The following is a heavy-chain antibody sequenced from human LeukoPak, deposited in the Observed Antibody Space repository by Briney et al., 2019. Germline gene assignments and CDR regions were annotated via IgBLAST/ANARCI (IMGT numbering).Heavy chain of an antibody. CDR2: IYSGGST. J-gene: IGHJ5*02. D-gene: IGHD5-18*01. CDR3: AKGAGGFSYYNWFDP. Sequence: GGSLRLSCAASGFTVSSNYMSWVRQAPGKGLEWVSVIYSGGSTYYADSVKGRFTISRDNSKNTLYLQMDSLRVDDTALYYCAKGAGGFSYYNWFDPWGQGTLVTVSS. CDR1: GFTVSSNY. V-gene: IGHV3-53*01.